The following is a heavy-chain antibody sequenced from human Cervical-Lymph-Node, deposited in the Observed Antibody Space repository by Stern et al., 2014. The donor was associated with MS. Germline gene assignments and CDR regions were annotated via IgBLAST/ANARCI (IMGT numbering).Heavy chain of an antibody. CDR2: IIPIFGTA. V-gene: IGHV1-69*01. Sequence: QVQLVQSGAEVKKPGSSVKVSCKASGGTFSSYAISWVRQAPGQGLEWMGGIIPIFGTANYAQKFQGRVTITADESTSTAYMELSSLRSEDTAVYYCARSGFSWETRPNPRVTVTTTGADYWGQGTLVTVSS. J-gene: IGHJ4*02. D-gene: IGHD4-17*01. CDR3: ARSGFSWETRPNPRVTVTTTGADY. CDR1: GGTFSSYA.